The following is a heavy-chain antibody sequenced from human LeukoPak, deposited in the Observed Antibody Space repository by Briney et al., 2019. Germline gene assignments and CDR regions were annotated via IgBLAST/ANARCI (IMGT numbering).Heavy chain of an antibody. CDR3: ARDRGQNWFDP. CDR2: IGTAGDT. V-gene: IGHV3-13*04. D-gene: IGHD6-25*01. J-gene: IGHJ5*02. Sequence: GGSLRLSCAASGFTFSSYDMHWVRQATGKCLEWVSAIGTAGDTYYPGSVKGRFTISRENAKNSLYLQMNSLRAGDTAVYYCARDRGQNWFDPRGQGTLVTVSS. CDR1: GFTFSSYD.